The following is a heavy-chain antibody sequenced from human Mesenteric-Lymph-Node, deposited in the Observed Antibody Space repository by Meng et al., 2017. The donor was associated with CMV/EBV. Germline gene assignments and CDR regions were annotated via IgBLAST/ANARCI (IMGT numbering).Heavy chain of an antibody. CDR3: ARIRRDCSSTSCYRWFDP. CDR1: GYTFTGYY. Sequence: ASVKVSCKASGYTFTGYYMHWVRQAPGQGLEWTGWINPNSGGTNYAQKFQGRVTMTTDTSTSTAYMELRSLRSDDTAVYYCARIRRDCSSTSCYRWFDPWGQGTLVTVSS. V-gene: IGHV1-2*02. D-gene: IGHD2-2*01. CDR2: INPNSGGT. J-gene: IGHJ5*02.